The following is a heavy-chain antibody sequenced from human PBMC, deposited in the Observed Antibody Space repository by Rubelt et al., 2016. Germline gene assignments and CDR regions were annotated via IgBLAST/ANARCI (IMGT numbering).Heavy chain of an antibody. V-gene: IGHV4-39*07. CDR2: IYYTGST. Sequence: QVQLQESGPGLLRPSETLSLTCSVSGGSLSGSSFYWAWIRQPPGKELEWIGNIYYTGSTYYNPSLRSRVTISVDTAKNQFSLRLTSVTAADTATYYCARDQGVAGAAMIGDYWGRGTLVTVSS. D-gene: IGHD2-2*01. J-gene: IGHJ4*02. CDR1: GGSLSGSSFY. CDR3: ARDQGVAGAAMIGDY.